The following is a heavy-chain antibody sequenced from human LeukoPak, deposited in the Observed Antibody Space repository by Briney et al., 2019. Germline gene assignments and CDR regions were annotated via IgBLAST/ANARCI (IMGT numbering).Heavy chain of an antibody. Sequence: SVKVSCKASGGAFSNYDFSWVRQAPGQGLEWMGRIIPIFGTANYAQKFQGRVTITTDESTSTAYMELSSLRSEDTAVYYCARAVEMATIRGVTGSLDYWGQGTLVTVSS. J-gene: IGHJ4*02. V-gene: IGHV1-69*05. CDR2: IIPIFGTA. CDR1: GGAFSNYD. CDR3: ARAVEMATIRGVTGSLDY. D-gene: IGHD5-24*01.